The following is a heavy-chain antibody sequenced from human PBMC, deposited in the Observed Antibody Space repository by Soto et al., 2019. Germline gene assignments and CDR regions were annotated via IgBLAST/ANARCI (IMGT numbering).Heavy chain of an antibody. J-gene: IGHJ2*01. CDR3: ATRPFFSSSFSYLDL. Sequence: QVQLQESGPGLVKPSQTLSLTCTVSGGSISSGGSYWSWIRQSPGKGLEWIGYIYYSGTTYYNRSPQSPVSTSLDTSYNHFSLKLSPVTSPDPALSSLATRPFFSSSFSYLDLWGRGTLVTVSS. V-gene: IGHV4-30-4*01. D-gene: IGHD2-2*01. CDR1: GGSISSGGSY. CDR2: IYYSGTT.